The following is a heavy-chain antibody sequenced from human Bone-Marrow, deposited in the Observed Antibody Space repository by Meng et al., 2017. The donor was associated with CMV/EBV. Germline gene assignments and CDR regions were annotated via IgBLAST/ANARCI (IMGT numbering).Heavy chain of an antibody. CDR3: ARRLPYSSGRTVDY. V-gene: IGHV4-34*01. CDR2: INHSGST. Sequence: SETLSLTCPVYGGSFSAYYWSWIRQPPGKGLEWIGEINHSGSTNYNPSLKSRVTISVDTSKNQFSLKLNSVTAADTAVYYCARRLPYSSGRTVDYWGQGTLVTASS. J-gene: IGHJ4*02. D-gene: IGHD6-19*01. CDR1: GGSFSAYY.